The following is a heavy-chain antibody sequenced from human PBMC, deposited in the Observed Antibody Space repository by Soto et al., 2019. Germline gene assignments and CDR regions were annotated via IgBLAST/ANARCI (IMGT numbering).Heavy chain of an antibody. Sequence: PGGSLRLSCAASGFTFSDYYMRWIRQAPGKGLEWVSYISSSDNIIYYAYSVKGRFTISRYNAKNSLYLQMNSLRAEDTAVYYWARDRGYYDRSGYVDYGGQGTLVTVSS. D-gene: IGHD3-22*01. CDR1: GFTFSDYY. CDR2: ISSSDNII. CDR3: ARDRGYYDRSGYVDY. J-gene: IGHJ4*02. V-gene: IGHV3-11*01.